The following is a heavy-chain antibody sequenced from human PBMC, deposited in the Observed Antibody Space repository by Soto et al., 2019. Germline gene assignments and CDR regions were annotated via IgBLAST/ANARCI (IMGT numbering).Heavy chain of an antibody. CDR3: ARAAQWLVRDRWFDP. V-gene: IGHV1-3*01. CDR1: GYTFTSYA. J-gene: IGHJ5*02. CDR2: INAGNGNT. D-gene: IGHD6-19*01. Sequence: AASVKVSCKASGYTFTSYAMHWVRQAPGQRLEWMGWINAGNGNTKYSQKFQGRVPITRDTSASTAYMELSSLRSEDTAVYYCARAAQWLVRDRWFDPWGQGTLVTVSS.